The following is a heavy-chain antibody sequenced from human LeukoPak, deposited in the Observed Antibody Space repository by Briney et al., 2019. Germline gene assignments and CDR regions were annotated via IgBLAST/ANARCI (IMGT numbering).Heavy chain of an antibody. CDR3: ASGLELGVWYFDL. J-gene: IGHJ2*01. CDR1: AFTFSSYE. CDR2: ISGSGKTI. D-gene: IGHD7-27*01. Sequence: GGSLRLSCAASAFTFSSYEMNWVRQAPGKGLEWLSYISGSGKTIYYADSVKGRFTISRDNAKNSLYLKMNSLRADDTAVYNCASGLELGVWYFDLWGRDTVVSVSS. V-gene: IGHV3-48*03.